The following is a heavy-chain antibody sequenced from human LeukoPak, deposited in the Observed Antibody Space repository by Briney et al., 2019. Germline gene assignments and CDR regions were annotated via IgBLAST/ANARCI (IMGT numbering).Heavy chain of an antibody. CDR3: AREGLEWFYYYYYYYMDV. J-gene: IGHJ6*03. CDR1: GFTFSDYY. Sequence: NAGGSLRLSCGASGFTFSDYYMSWIRQAPGKGLEWVSSISSSSSYIYYADSVKGRFTISRDNAKNSLYLQMNSLRAEDTAVYYCAREGLEWFYYYYYYYMDVWGKGTTVTVSS. D-gene: IGHD3-3*01. V-gene: IGHV3-11*06. CDR2: ISSSSSYI.